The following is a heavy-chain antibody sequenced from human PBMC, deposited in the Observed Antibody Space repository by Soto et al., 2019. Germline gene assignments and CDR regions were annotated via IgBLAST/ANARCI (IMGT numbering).Heavy chain of an antibody. V-gene: IGHV3-30-3*01. CDR3: ARPPSGYDSSGYYFDY. D-gene: IGHD3-22*01. CDR2: ISYDGSNK. CDR1: GFTFSSYA. Sequence: GGSLRLSCAASGFTFSSYAMHWVRQAPGKGLEWVAVISYDGSNKYYADSVKGRFTISRDNSKNTLYLQMNSLRAEDTAVYYCARPPSGYDSSGYYFDYWGQGTLVTVSS. J-gene: IGHJ4*02.